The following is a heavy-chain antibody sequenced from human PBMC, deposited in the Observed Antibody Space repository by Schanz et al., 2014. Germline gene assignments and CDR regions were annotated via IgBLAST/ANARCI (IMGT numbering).Heavy chain of an antibody. J-gene: IGHJ4*02. V-gene: IGHV3-33*05. CDR2: ATFDGTKK. CDR1: GFNFRNYG. D-gene: IGHD3-9*01. Sequence: QVQLVESGGGVVQPGRSLRLSCAASGFNFRNYGMHWVRQAPGKGLEWVAGATFDGTKKYYGDSVKGRFTISRDNSKNTLYLQMNSLSAEDTAVYYCAKRNHDMQSLPLDYWGQGTLXIVSS. CDR3: AKRNHDMQSLPLDY.